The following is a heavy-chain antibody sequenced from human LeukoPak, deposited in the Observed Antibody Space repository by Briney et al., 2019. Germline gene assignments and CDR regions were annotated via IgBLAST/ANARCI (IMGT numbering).Heavy chain of an antibody. D-gene: IGHD1-26*01. Sequence: SETLSLTCTVSGGSIRSSSYHWDWIRQPPGKGLEWIGSIYYSGSTYHNPPLKSRITISKDTSKNQFSLKLSSVTAADTAVYYCARALSGGGHAFDIWGQGTMVTVSS. CDR2: IYYSGST. V-gene: IGHV4-39*07. CDR1: GGSIRSSSYH. J-gene: IGHJ3*02. CDR3: ARALSGGGHAFDI.